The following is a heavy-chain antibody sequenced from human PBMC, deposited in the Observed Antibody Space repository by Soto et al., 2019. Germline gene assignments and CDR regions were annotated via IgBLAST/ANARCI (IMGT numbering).Heavy chain of an antibody. CDR3: ARGGVPGYSGYDYSWFAP. V-gene: IGHV1-18*01. Sequence: QVQLVQSGAEVKKPGASVKVSCKASGYTFTSYGISWVRQAPGQGLEWMGWISAYNGNTNYAQKLQGRVTMTTDTSMSPASMELRSLRSDDTAVYYCARGGVPGYSGYDYSWFAPWGQGTLVTVSS. CDR1: GYTFTSYG. CDR2: ISAYNGNT. J-gene: IGHJ5*02. D-gene: IGHD5-12*01.